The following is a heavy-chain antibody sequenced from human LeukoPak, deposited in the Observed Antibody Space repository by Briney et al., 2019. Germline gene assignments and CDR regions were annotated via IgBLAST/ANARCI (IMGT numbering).Heavy chain of an antibody. V-gene: IGHV4-34*01. CDR1: GGSFSGYY. D-gene: IGHD3-16*01. CDR3: ATFRWGVGFEY. J-gene: IGHJ4*02. Sequence: SETLSLTXAVYGGSFSGYYWTFIRQPPGKGPEWIGEINHSGSTNYNPSLKSRVTISVDTSRNEFSLRLNSVTAADTAVYYCATFRWGVGFEYWGQGTLVTVSS. CDR2: INHSGST.